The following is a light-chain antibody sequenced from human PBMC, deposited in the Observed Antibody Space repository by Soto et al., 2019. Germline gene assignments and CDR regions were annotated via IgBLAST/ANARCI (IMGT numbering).Light chain of an antibody. V-gene: IGKV1-9*01. CDR2: AAS. Sequence: DIQLTQAPSFLSASAGDRVSITCRASQAISSYLAWYQQKPGRAPKLLIYAASTLQSGVPSRFSGSGSGTEFTLTISSLQPDDFATYYCQQYNTYYSFGQGTKVDIK. CDR3: QQYNTYYS. J-gene: IGKJ2*03. CDR1: QAISSY.